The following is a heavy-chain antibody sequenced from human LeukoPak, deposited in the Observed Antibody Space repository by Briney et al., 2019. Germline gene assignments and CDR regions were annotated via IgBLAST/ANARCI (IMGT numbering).Heavy chain of an antibody. V-gene: IGHV4-59*01. CDR3: ARVAGGFDY. D-gene: IGHD2-15*01. Sequence: SETLSLTCTVSGGSISSYYWSWIRQPPGMGLEWIGYIYYSGSTNYNPSLKSRVTISVDTSKNQFSLKLSSVTAADTAVYYCARVAGGFDYWGQGTLVTVSS. CDR2: IYYSGST. J-gene: IGHJ4*02. CDR1: GGSISSYY.